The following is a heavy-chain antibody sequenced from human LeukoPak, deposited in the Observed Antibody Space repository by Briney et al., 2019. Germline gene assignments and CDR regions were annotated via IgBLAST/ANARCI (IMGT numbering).Heavy chain of an antibody. J-gene: IGHJ4*02. CDR3: ARGSGTYFPFDY. CDR1: GYIFTSYG. CDR2: INTYNGNT. D-gene: IGHD1-26*01. Sequence: GASVKVSCKASGYIFTSYGFSWVRQAPGQGLEWMGWINTYNGNTNSAQKFQGRFTMTTDPSTNTVFMELRSLRSDDTAVYYCARGSGTYFPFDYWGQGTLLTVSP. V-gene: IGHV1-18*01.